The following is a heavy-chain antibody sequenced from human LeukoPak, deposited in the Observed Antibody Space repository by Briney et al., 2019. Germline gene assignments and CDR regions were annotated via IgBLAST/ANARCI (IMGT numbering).Heavy chain of an antibody. V-gene: IGHV3-7*04. CDR3: ARGGGYFDY. J-gene: IGHJ4*02. Sequence: GGSLRLSCAASGFIFSNSWMSWVRQAPGKGLEWVANIKQDGSEKYYVDSAKGRFTISRDNAKNSLYLQMNSLRAEDTAVYYCARGGGYFDYWGQGTLVTVSS. CDR2: IKQDGSEK. CDR1: GFIFSNSW.